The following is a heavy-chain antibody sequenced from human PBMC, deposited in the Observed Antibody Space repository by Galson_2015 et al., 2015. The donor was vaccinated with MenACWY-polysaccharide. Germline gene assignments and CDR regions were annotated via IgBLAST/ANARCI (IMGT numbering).Heavy chain of an antibody. CDR3: AREGDHDAFDI. D-gene: IGHD1-26*01. CDR2: IWYDGSNK. Sequence: SLRLSCAASGFTFSSHGMHWVRQAPGKGLEWVAVIWYDGSNKYYADSVKGRFTISRDNSKNTLYLQMNSLRAEDTAVYYCAREGDHDAFDIWGQGTMVTVSS. CDR1: GFTFSSHG. J-gene: IGHJ3*02. V-gene: IGHV3-33*01.